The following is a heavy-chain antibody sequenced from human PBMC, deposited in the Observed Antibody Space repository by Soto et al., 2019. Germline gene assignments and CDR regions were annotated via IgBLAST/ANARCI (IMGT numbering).Heavy chain of an antibody. D-gene: IGHD6-6*01. V-gene: IGHV3-23*01. CDR3: AKGIAARRDYYYYGMDV. J-gene: IGHJ6*02. CDR1: GFTFSSYA. Sequence: GGSLRLSCAASGFTFSSYAMSWVRQAPGKGLEWVSAMSGSGVTTHHADSVKGRFTISRDNSKNTLYLQMNSLRAEDTAVYYCAKGIAARRDYYYYGMDVWGQGTTVTVSS. CDR2: MSGSGVTT.